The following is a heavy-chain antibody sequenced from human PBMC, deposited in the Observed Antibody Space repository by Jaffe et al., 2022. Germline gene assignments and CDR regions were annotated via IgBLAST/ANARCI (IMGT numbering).Heavy chain of an antibody. CDR2: ISSSGSTI. CDR3: ARTTYYYDSSGYYYGGLRYFDY. J-gene: IGHJ4*02. D-gene: IGHD3-22*01. Sequence: EVQLVESGGGLVQPGGSLRLSCAASGFTFSSYEMNWVRQAPGKGLEWVSYISSSGSTIYYADSVKGRFTISRDNAKNSLYLQMNSLRAEDTAVYYCARTTYYYDSSGYYYGGLRYFDYWGQGTLVTVSS. CDR1: GFTFSSYE. V-gene: IGHV3-48*03.